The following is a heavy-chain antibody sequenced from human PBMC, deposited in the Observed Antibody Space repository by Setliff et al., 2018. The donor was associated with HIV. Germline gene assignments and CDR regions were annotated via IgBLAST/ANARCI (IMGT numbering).Heavy chain of an antibody. J-gene: IGHJ4*02. CDR2: IHPRDSDT. CDR1: EYSFTSYW. D-gene: IGHD6-6*01. Sequence: GESLTISCKVSEYSFTSYWIGWVRQMPGKGPEWMGIIHPRDSDTRYSPSFQGQVTISADKSISTAYLQWSSLKASDTAMYYCARWGAARPYYFDYWGQGTLVTVS. V-gene: IGHV5-51*01. CDR3: ARWGAARPYYFDY.